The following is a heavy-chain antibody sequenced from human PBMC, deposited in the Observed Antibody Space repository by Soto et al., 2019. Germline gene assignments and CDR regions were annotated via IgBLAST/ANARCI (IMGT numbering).Heavy chain of an antibody. D-gene: IGHD3-16*01. V-gene: IGHV1-18*01. CDR2: ISPYTGNT. CDR1: GYIFVNLG. J-gene: IGHJ6*02. Sequence: QVQLVQSGDEVKKPGASVKVSCKASGYIFVNLGIAWVRQAPGQGLEWMGWISPYTGNTHSATKVQGRLTMTTDTSTSTAYMDLGSLTSDDTAVYYCVMVDNYVTPTPQDVWGQGTTVTVSS. CDR3: VMVDNYVTPTPQDV.